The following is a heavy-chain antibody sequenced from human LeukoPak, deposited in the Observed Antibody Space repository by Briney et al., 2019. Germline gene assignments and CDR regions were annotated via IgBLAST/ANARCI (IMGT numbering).Heavy chain of an antibody. J-gene: IGHJ4*02. D-gene: IGHD3-22*01. Sequence: SETLSLTCTVSGGSISSSTFYWGWIRQPPGKGLEWIGSIYESGTTYYNPSLKSRVTISVDRSKNQFSLKLSSVTAADTAVYYCARAMYYYDSSGYPGYFDYWGQGTLVTVSS. CDR3: ARAMYYYDSSGYPGYFDY. V-gene: IGHV4-39*07. CDR1: GGSISSSTFY. CDR2: IYESGTT.